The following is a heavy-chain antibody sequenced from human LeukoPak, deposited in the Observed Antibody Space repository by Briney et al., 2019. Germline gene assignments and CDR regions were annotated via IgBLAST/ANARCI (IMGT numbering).Heavy chain of an antibody. CDR1: GGTFSSYA. D-gene: IGHD3-22*01. Sequence: SVKVSCKASGGTFSSYAISWVRQAPGQGLEWMGGIIPILGTANYAQKFQGRVTITTDESTSTAYMELSSLRSEDTAVYYCARKIFDSSGYYYFDYWGQGTLVTVSS. J-gene: IGHJ4*02. CDR2: IIPILGTA. CDR3: ARKIFDSSGYYYFDY. V-gene: IGHV1-69*05.